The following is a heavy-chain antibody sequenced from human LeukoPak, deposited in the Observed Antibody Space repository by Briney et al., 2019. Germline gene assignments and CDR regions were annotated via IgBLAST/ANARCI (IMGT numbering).Heavy chain of an antibody. V-gene: IGHV3-11*04. CDR2: ISDTGITI. D-gene: IGHD3-10*01. J-gene: IGHJ4*02. Sequence: GGSLRLSCAASGFTFSDFHMSWIRQAPGKGLEWISYISDTGITIYYAASVKGRFTISRDNTNNSLYLQMNSLRAEDTAVYYCARDLDYYGSGSSPPLCYWGQGTLVTVSS. CDR1: GFTFSDFH. CDR3: ARDLDYYGSGSSPPLCY.